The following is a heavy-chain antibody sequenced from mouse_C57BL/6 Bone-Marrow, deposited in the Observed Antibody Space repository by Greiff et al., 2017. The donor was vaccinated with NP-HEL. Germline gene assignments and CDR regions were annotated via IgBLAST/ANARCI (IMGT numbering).Heavy chain of an antibody. V-gene: IGHV14-1*01. CDR2: IDPEDGDT. CDR3: TTGAVLRDYAMDY. J-gene: IGHJ4*01. CDR1: GFTIKDYY. Sequence: EVQLKESGAELVRPGASVKLSCTASGFTIKDYYMHWVKQRPEQGLEWIGRIDPEDGDTEYAPKFQGKATMTADTSSNTAYLQLSSLTSEDTAVYYCTTGAVLRDYAMDYWGQGTSVTVSS. D-gene: IGHD1-1*01.